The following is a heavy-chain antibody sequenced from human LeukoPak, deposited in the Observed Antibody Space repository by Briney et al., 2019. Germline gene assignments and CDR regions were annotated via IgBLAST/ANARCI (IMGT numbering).Heavy chain of an antibody. Sequence: GGSLRLSCAASGFTFSSYAMHWVRQAPGKGLEWVAVISYDGSNKYYADSVKGRFTISRDNSKNTLYLQMNSLRAEDTAVYYCARDRGDGYNIYYFDYWGQGTLVTVSS. CDR3: ARDRGDGYNIYYFDY. D-gene: IGHD5-24*01. CDR2: ISYDGSNK. CDR1: GFTFSSYA. J-gene: IGHJ4*02. V-gene: IGHV3-30-3*01.